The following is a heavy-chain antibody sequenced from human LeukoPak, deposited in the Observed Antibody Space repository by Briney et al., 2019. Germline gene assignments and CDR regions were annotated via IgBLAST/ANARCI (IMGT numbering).Heavy chain of an antibody. V-gene: IGHV4-4*07. CDR2: IYTSGST. Sequence: SETLSLTCTVSGGSISSYYWSWIRQPAGKGLEWIGRIYTSGSTNYNPSLKSRVTMSVDTSKNPFSLKLSSVTAADTAVYYCARAGGDYSYYYYYMDVWGKGTTVTVSS. D-gene: IGHD4-17*01. CDR1: GGSISSYY. CDR3: ARAGGDYSYYYYYMDV. J-gene: IGHJ6*03.